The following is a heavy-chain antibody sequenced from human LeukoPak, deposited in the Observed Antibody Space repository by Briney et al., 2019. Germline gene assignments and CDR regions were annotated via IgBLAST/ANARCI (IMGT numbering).Heavy chain of an antibody. D-gene: IGHD6-6*01. J-gene: IGHJ4*02. CDR3: AREKYSSSSGSFDY. V-gene: IGHV4-30-2*01. CDR1: GGSISSGGYY. CDR2: IYHSGST. Sequence: SETLSLTCTVSGGSISSGGYYWSWIRQPPGKGLEWIGYIYHSGSTYYNPSLKSRVTRSVDRSKNQFSLKLSSVTAADTAVYYCAREKYSSSSGSFDYWGQGTLVTVSS.